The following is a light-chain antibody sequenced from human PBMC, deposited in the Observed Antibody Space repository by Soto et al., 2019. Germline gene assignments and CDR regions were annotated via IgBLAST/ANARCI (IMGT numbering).Light chain of an antibody. V-gene: IGLV2-14*01. Sequence: QSALTQPASVSGSPGQSITISCTGTSSDVGGYNYVSWYQQHPGKAPKLMIYDVTNRPSGVSNRFSGSKSGNTASLTISGLQAEDGADYYCNSYTSRRAVVFGGGTKVTVL. J-gene: IGLJ2*01. CDR1: SSDVGGYNY. CDR3: NSYTSRRAVV. CDR2: DVT.